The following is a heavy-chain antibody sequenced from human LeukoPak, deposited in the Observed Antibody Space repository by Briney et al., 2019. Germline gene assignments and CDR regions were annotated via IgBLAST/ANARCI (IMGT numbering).Heavy chain of an antibody. CDR3: ARDGGERTGSYRGYDY. CDR2: INHSGST. J-gene: IGHJ4*02. Sequence: SETLSLTCAVYGGSFSGYYWSWIRQPPGKGLEWIGEINHSGSTNYNPSLKSRVTISVDTSKNQFSLKLSSVTAADTAVYYCARDGGERTGSYRGYDYWGQGTLVTVSS. V-gene: IGHV4-34*01. D-gene: IGHD3-16*02. CDR1: GGSFSGYY.